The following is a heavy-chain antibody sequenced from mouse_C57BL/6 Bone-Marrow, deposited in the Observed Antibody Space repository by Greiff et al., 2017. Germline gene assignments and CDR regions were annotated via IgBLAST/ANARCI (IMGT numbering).Heavy chain of an antibody. Sequence: QVQLKQSGAELVKPGASVKLSCKASGYTFTSYWMHWVKQRPGQGLEWIGMIHPNSGSTNYNEKFKSKATLTVDKSSSTAYMQLSSLTSEDSAVYYCARTITTVVATSHWYFDVWGTGTTVTVSS. V-gene: IGHV1-64*01. J-gene: IGHJ1*03. D-gene: IGHD1-1*01. CDR2: IHPNSGST. CDR3: ARTITTVVATSHWYFDV. CDR1: GYTFTSYW.